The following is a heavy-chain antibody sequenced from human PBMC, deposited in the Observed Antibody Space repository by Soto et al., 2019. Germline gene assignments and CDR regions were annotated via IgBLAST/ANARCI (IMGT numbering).Heavy chain of an antibody. CDR3: AVRVHTALDY. CDR1: GGTLSSYA. D-gene: IGHD5-18*01. Sequence: VASVKVCCKASGGTLSSYAISWVRQAPGQGLEWMGGIIPIFGTANYAQKFQGRVTITADESTSTAYMELSSLRSEDTAVYYCAVRVHTALDYWGQGTLVTVSS. J-gene: IGHJ4*02. V-gene: IGHV1-69*13. CDR2: IIPIFGTA.